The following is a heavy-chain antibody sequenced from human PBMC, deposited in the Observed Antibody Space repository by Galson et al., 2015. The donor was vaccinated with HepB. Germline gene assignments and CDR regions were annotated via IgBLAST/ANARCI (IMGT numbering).Heavy chain of an antibody. V-gene: IGHV3-23*01. D-gene: IGHD7-27*01. Sequence: SLRLSCAASGFTFSSYAMSWVRRAPGKGLERVSAISVSGTDTYSADSVKGRLTISRDDSKNTLYLQMNSLRTEDTAIYYCAKRALGTATTSYYLDYWGQGTLVTVSS. CDR3: AKRALGTATTSYYLDY. CDR1: GFTFSSYA. J-gene: IGHJ4*02. CDR2: ISVSGTDT.